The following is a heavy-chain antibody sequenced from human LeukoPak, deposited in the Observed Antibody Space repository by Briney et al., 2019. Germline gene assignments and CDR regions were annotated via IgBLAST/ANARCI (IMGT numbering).Heavy chain of an antibody. D-gene: IGHD5-24*01. V-gene: IGHV3-33*01. J-gene: IGHJ1*01. CDR3: ARGDGYNDAEYLQH. CDR2: IWYDGSNK. Sequence: HSGGSLRLSCAASGFTFSSYGMHGVRPAPGKGLEGVAVIWYDGSNKYYGDSVKGRFTISRDNSKKTLYLQMNSLRVEDTAVYYCARGDGYNDAEYLQHWGQGTLVTVS. CDR1: GFTFSSYG.